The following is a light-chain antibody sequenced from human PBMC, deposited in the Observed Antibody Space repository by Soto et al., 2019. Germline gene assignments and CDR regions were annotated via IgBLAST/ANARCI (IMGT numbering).Light chain of an antibody. V-gene: IGKV1-12*01. CDR2: AAS. Sequence: DIQMTQSPSTVSAYLGDSVTITCRASRSISTHLNWYQQKPGKAPNLLIYAASSLHSGVPSRFSGSGSGTDFTLTISSLQPEDFATYYCQQANSFPLTFGGGTKVDIK. CDR3: QQANSFPLT. J-gene: IGKJ4*01. CDR1: RSISTH.